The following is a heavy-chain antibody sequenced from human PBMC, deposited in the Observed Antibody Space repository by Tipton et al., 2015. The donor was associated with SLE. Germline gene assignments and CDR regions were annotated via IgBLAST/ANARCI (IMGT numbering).Heavy chain of an antibody. CDR3: ARLGSYCSGGSCYSFVDY. J-gene: IGHJ4*02. CDR2: ISGSGGST. CDR1: RFTFSSYA. Sequence: SLRLSCAASRFTFSSYAMSWVRQAPGKGLEWVSAISGSGGSTYYADSVKGRFTISRDNAKNSLYLQMNSLRAEDTAVYYCARLGSYCSGGSCYSFVDYWGQGTLVTVSS. D-gene: IGHD2-15*01. V-gene: IGHV3-23*01.